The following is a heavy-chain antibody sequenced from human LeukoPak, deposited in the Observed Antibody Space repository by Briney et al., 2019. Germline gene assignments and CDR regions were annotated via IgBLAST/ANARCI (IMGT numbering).Heavy chain of an antibody. V-gene: IGHV3-21*01. CDR1: GFTFSSYS. J-gene: IGHJ6*02. CDR3: ARRGGIVVVPAAIRVVYYYGMDV. D-gene: IGHD2-2*01. Sequence: GGSLRLSCAASGFTFSSYSMNWVRQAPGKGLEWVSSISSSSYIYYAESVKGRFTISRDNAKNSLYLQMNSLRAEDTAVYYCARRGGIVVVPAAIRVVYYYGMDVWGQGTTVTVSS. CDR2: ISSSSYI.